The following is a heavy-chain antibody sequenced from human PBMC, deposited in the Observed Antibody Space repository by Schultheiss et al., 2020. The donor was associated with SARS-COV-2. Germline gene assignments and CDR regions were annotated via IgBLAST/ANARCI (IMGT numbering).Heavy chain of an antibody. CDR2: INDGGGTT. D-gene: IGHD1-1*01. CDR3: AREATVTLDY. V-gene: IGHV3-23*01. CDR1: GFSFSSFA. J-gene: IGHJ4*02. Sequence: GGSLRLSCAASGFSFSSFAMSWVRQAPGKGLEWVSSINDGGGTTDYANSVKGRFTISRDNSKNTLYLQMNSLRAEDTAVYYCAREATVTLDYWGQGTLVTVSS.